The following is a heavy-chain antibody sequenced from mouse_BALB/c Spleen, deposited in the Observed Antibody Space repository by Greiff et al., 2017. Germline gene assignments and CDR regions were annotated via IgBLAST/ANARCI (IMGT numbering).Heavy chain of an antibody. D-gene: IGHD1-1*01. J-gene: IGHJ2*01. V-gene: IGHV3-6*02. CDR2: ISYDGSN. CDR1: GYSITSGYY. CDR3: AREDTTVVAFDY. Sequence: EVKLQESGPGLVKPSQSLSLTCSVTGYSITSGYYWNWIRQFPGNKLEWMGYISYDGSNNYNPSLKNRISITRDTSKNQFFLKLNSVTTEDTATYYCAREDTTVVAFDYWGQGTTLTVSS.